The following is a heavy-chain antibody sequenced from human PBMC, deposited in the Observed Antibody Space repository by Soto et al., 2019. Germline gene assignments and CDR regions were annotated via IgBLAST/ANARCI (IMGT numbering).Heavy chain of an antibody. CDR3: ARDYAGGSGWYYYYYGMDV. J-gene: IGHJ6*02. CDR2: IYTSGST. V-gene: IGHV4-4*07. Sequence: QVQLQESGPGLVKPSETLSLTCTVSGGSISSYYWSWIRQPAGKGLEWIGRIYTSGSTNYNPSLKSRVTMSVDTSKNQFSLKLGSVTAADTAVYYCARDYAGGSGWYYYYYGMDVWGQGTTVTVSS. CDR1: GGSISSYY. D-gene: IGHD6-19*01.